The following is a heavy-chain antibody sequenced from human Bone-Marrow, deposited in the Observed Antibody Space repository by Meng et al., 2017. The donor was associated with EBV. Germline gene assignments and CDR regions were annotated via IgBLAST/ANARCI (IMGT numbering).Heavy chain of an antibody. CDR1: GFPFNNYA. CDR2: ISRSGDST. CDR3: APGAYGY. V-gene: IGHV3-23*01. J-gene: IGHJ4*02. Sequence: EGQLLASGGGLVLTGGSLRLSSAAFGFPFNNYARSWVRQAPGKGPEWVSAISRSGDSTYYADSVKGRFTISRDNSKNTLSLQMNSLRAEDTAVYYCAPGAYGYWGQGTLVTVSS. D-gene: IGHD5-12*01.